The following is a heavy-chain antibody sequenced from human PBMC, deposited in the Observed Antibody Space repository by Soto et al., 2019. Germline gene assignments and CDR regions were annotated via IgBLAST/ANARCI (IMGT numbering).Heavy chain of an antibody. CDR2: IWYDGTQK. CDR1: GFTFNTYS. Sequence: VQLEESGGGVVQPGRSLRLSCEASGFTFNTYSMHWVRQPPGKGLEWLAAIWYDGTQKYYADSVKGRFIISRDNSQKTLYLEMNSLRAEDTAVYYCARAGGTTVTGLWPFDSWGQGTLVTVSS. J-gene: IGHJ4*02. D-gene: IGHD4-17*01. V-gene: IGHV3-33*01. CDR3: ARAGGTTVTGLWPFDS.